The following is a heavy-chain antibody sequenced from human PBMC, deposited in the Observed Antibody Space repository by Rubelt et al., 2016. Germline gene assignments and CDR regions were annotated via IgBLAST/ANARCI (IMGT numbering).Heavy chain of an antibody. J-gene: IGHJ4*02. CDR2: IKIKAYGGTA. Sequence: GGGVVQPGRSLRLSCAASGFTFSSYGMHWVRQAPGKGLEWVGFIKIKAYGGTAEYASSVKGRFPISRDDSRSIAYLQVNNLKIEDTAVYFCATATPTICGGDCTGASGYWGQGTLVTVS. CDR1: GFTFSSYG. CDR3: ATATPTICGGDCTGASGY. V-gene: IGHV3-49*04. D-gene: IGHD2-21*02.